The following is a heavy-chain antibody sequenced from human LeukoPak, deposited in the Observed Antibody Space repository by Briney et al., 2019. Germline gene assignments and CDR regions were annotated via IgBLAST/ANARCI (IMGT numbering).Heavy chain of an antibody. Sequence: GGSLRLSCAASGFTFSSYSMNWVRQAPGKGLEWVSSISSSSSYIYYADSVKGRFTISRDNAKNSLYLQMNSLRAEDTAVYYCARDKYYYDSSGYPTHAFDIWGQGTMVTVSS. CDR1: GFTFSSYS. V-gene: IGHV3-21*01. CDR3: ARDKYYYDSSGYPTHAFDI. CDR2: ISSSSSYI. D-gene: IGHD3-22*01. J-gene: IGHJ3*02.